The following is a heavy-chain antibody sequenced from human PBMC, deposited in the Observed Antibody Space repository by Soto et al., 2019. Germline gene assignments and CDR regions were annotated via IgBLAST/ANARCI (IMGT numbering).Heavy chain of an antibody. J-gene: IGHJ5*02. CDR1: GGSISSYY. CDR2: IYYSGST. D-gene: IGHD6-13*01. Sequence: SETLCLTCPFSGGSISSYYWSWIRQPPGKGLEWIGYIYYSGSTNYNPSLKSRVTISVDTSKNQFSLKLSSVTAADTAVYYCARDLGTIAAAGTWFDPWGQGTLVTVSS. CDR3: ARDLGTIAAAGTWFDP. V-gene: IGHV4-59*01.